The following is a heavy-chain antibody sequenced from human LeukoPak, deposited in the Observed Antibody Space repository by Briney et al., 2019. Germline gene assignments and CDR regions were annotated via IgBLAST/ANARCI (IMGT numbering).Heavy chain of an antibody. CDR1: GGSISSRSYY. Sequence: SETLSLTCTVSGGSISSRSYYWGWIRQPPGKGLEWIASIDYIGYNYHSPSLRSRVTISVDTSKNQFSLKLSSVTATDTAVYYCARKGGWVDNSFFDHWGQGTLVTVSS. CDR2: IDYIGYN. V-gene: IGHV4-39*01. D-gene: IGHD1-26*01. J-gene: IGHJ4*02. CDR3: ARKGGWVDNSFFDH.